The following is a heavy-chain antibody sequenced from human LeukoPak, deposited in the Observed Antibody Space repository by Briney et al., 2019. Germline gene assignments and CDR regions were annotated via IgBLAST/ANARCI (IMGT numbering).Heavy chain of an antibody. CDR2: FDHEDGET. CDR3: ATARISRGSSGYYYPAFDI. Sequence: ASVKVSCQVSGYTLPQLSMHWLRQATAKGREWMGGFDHEDGETIYVQKCQGRVTMTEDTSKDTAYMELSSLRSEDTAVYYCATARISRGSSGYYYPAFDIWGQGTMVTVSS. CDR1: GYTLPQLS. D-gene: IGHD3-22*01. V-gene: IGHV1-24*01. J-gene: IGHJ3*02.